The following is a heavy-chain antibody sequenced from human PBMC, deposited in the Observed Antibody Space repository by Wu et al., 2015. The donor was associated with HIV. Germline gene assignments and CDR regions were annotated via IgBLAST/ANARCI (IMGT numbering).Heavy chain of an antibody. Sequence: QVQLVQSGAEVKKPGASVKVSCKASGYTFTSYYMHWVRQAPGQGLEWMGIINPSGGSTSYARKFQGRVTMTRDTSTSTVYMELSSLRSEDTAVYYCARCGSSGWYERNYYYMDVWGKGTTVTVSS. CDR3: ARCGSSGWYERNYYYMDV. J-gene: IGHJ6*03. CDR2: INPSGGST. V-gene: IGHV1-46*03. CDR1: GYTFTSYY. D-gene: IGHD6-19*01.